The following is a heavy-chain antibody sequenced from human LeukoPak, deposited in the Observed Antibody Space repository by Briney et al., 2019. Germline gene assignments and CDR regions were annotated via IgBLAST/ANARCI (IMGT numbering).Heavy chain of an antibody. CDR3: AGETYYFDH. V-gene: IGHV3-7*01. J-gene: IGHJ4*02. CDR2: INQDGREK. CDR1: GLTFTRFW. Sequence: GGSLRLSCAVSGLTFTRFWMSWVRQAPGKGLEWVANINQDGREKNYVDSVKGRFTISRDNAKNSVYLQMNSLRAEDTGAYYCAGETYYFDHWGQGALVTVSS.